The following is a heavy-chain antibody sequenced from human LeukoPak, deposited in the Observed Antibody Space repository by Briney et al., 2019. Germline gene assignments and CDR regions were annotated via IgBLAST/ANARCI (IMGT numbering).Heavy chain of an antibody. Sequence: GGSLRLSCAASGFTFSSYWMSWVRQAPGKGLEWVANIKQDGSEKYYVDSVKGRFTISRDNAKNSLYLQMNSLRAEDTAVYYCANNIVVVPAAPYSYGYSWGQGTLVTVSS. J-gene: IGHJ4*02. D-gene: IGHD2-2*01. CDR2: IKQDGSEK. CDR3: ANNIVVVPAAPYSYGYS. V-gene: IGHV3-7*01. CDR1: GFTFSSYW.